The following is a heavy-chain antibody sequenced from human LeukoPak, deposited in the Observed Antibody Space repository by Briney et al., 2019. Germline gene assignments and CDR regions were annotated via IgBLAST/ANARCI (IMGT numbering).Heavy chain of an antibody. CDR2: IYYSGST. CDR1: GASISRSNYY. V-gene: IGHV4-39*07. D-gene: IGHD6-13*01. J-gene: IGHJ5*02. CDR3: ARSHWGPYGSRIANWFDP. Sequence: KSSETLSLTCTVSGASISRSNYYWGWIRQPPGKGLEWIGSIYYSGSTYYNPSLKSRVTISVDTSKNQFSLKLSSVTAADTAVYYCARSHWGPYGSRIANWFDPWGQGTLATVSS.